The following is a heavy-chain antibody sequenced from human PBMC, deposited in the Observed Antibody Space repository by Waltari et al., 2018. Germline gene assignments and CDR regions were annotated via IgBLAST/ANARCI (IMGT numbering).Heavy chain of an antibody. CDR2: ISSDGSRK. CDR1: GFTFRSPG. D-gene: IGHD2-8*02. CDR3: ASCTGGNCYYYGFDV. J-gene: IGHJ6*02. Sequence: QVQLVESGGGVVQPGRSLRLSCSASGFTFRSPGMIWVRQTPGRGLEWVAVISSDGSRKSYADSVKGRFSISRDNSKNSLSLEMNSLRPEDTAVYYCASCTGGNCYYYGFDVWGQGTTVTVSS. V-gene: IGHV3-30*03.